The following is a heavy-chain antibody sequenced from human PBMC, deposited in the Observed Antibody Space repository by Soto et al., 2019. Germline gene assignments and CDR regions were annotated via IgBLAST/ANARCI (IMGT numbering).Heavy chain of an antibody. CDR1: GGSISSSNW. CDR2: IYHSGST. Sequence: SETLSLTCTVSGGSISSSNWWSWVRQPPGKGLEWIGEIYHSGSTNYNPSLKSRVTISVDKSKNQFSLKLSSVTAADTAVYYCATGPTAKYYYYMDVWGKGTTVTVSS. D-gene: IGHD4-17*01. CDR3: ATGPTAKYYYYMDV. V-gene: IGHV4-4*02. J-gene: IGHJ6*03.